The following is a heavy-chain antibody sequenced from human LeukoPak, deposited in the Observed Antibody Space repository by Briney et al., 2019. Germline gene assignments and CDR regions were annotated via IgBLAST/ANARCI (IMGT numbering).Heavy chain of an antibody. D-gene: IGHD4-23*01. Sequence: ASVKVSCKASGYSLTSYGISWVRQAPGQGLEWMGGIIPIFGTANYAQKFQGRVTITADESTSTAYMELSSLRSEDTAVYYCARDYGGNQNAFDIWGQGTMVTVSS. CDR3: ARDYGGNQNAFDI. CDR1: GYSLTSYG. V-gene: IGHV1-69*13. CDR2: IIPIFGTA. J-gene: IGHJ3*02.